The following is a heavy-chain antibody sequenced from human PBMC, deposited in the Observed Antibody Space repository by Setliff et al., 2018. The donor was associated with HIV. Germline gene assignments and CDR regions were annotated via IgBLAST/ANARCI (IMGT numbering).Heavy chain of an antibody. CDR1: GGSFSGYC. D-gene: IGHD3-22*01. J-gene: IGHJ4*02. CDR3: ARLTPTYYYDSSAYYHPV. Sequence: SETLSLTCAVYGGSFSGYCWSWIRQPPGRGLEWIGEINHSGSTNYNPALKSRVTISVNTSKNQSSLKLSTVTAADTAVFYCARLTPTYYYDSSAYYHPVWGQGALVTVSS. V-gene: IGHV4-34*01. CDR2: INHSGST.